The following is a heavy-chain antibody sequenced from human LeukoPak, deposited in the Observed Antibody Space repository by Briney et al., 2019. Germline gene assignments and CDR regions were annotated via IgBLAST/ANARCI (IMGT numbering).Heavy chain of an antibody. CDR2: IRYDGSNE. CDR3: ATSGTYQTPFDP. CDR1: GFTFSSYG. V-gene: IGHV3-30*02. D-gene: IGHD1-26*01. Sequence: GGSLRLSCVASGFTFSSYGMHWVRQAPGKGLEWVAFIRYDGSNEYYADSVKGRFTISRDNSKNTLYLQMNSLRAEATAVYYCATSGTYQTPFDPWGQGTLVTVSS. J-gene: IGHJ5*02.